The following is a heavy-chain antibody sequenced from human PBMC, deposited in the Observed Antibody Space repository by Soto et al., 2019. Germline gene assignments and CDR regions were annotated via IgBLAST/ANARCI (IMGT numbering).Heavy chain of an antibody. J-gene: IGHJ4*02. CDR1: GFTFSSYA. V-gene: IGHV3-30-3*01. CDR3: ARDRLGYCSGGSCEPFDY. CDR2: ISYDGSNK. D-gene: IGHD2-15*01. Sequence: QVQLVESGGGVVQPGRSLRLSCAASGFTFSSYAMHWVRQGPGKGLEWVAVISYDGSNKYYADSVKGRFTISRDNSKNTLYLQMNSLRAEDTAVYYCARDRLGYCSGGSCEPFDYWGQGTLVTVSS.